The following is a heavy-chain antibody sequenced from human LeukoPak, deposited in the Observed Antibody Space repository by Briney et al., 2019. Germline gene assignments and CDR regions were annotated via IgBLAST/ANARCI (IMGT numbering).Heavy chain of an antibody. CDR2: INPNSGGT. J-gene: IGHJ3*02. CDR3: ARDLGGSGLDAFDI. Sequence: GASVNVSFKASGYTFTVYYLHWVRQAPGQGLEWMGWINPNSGGTKYAQKFQGRVTMTSDTSITTAYMELSRLRSDDTAVYYCARDLGGSGLDAFDIWGQGTMVTVSS. D-gene: IGHD6-19*01. CDR1: GYTFTVYY. V-gene: IGHV1-2*02.